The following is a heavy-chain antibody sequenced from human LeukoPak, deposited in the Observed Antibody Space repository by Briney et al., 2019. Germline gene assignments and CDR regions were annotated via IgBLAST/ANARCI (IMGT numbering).Heavy chain of an antibody. CDR3: AIAARRGDVGYR. J-gene: IGHJ4*02. Sequence: GGSLRLSCAASGFTFSDYYMSWIRQAPGKGLEWVSYISSSGSTIYYADSVKGRFTISRGNAKNSLYLQMNSLRAEDTAVYYCAIAARRGDVGYRWGQGTLVTVSS. CDR2: ISSSGSTI. CDR1: GFTFSDYY. V-gene: IGHV3-11*01. D-gene: IGHD6-6*01.